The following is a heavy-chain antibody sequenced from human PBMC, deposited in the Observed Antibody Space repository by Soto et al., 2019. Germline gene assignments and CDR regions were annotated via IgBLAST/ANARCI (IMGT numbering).Heavy chain of an antibody. V-gene: IGHV3-21*01. CDR1: GFTFSSYS. CDR2: ISSSSSYI. J-gene: IGHJ4*02. Sequence: GGSLRLSCAASGFTFSSYSMNWVRQAPGKGLEWVSSISSSSSYIYYADSVKGRFTISRDNAKNSLYLQMNSLRAEDTAVYYCARDSAIVVVPAASFDYWGQGTLVTVSS. CDR3: ARDSAIVVVPAASFDY. D-gene: IGHD2-2*01.